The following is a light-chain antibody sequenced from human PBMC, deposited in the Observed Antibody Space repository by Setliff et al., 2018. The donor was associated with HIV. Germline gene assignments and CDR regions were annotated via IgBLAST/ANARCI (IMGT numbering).Light chain of an antibody. CDR1: SSDVGGYNY. V-gene: IGLV2-14*03. CDR2: AVS. J-gene: IGLJ1*01. Sequence: QSALTQPASVSGSPGQSITISCTGSSSDVGGYNYVSWYQQHPGKAPKLMIYAVSNRPSGVSNRFSGSKSGNTASLTISGLQAEDEADYYCSSYTSSTPLYVFGTGTKGTV. CDR3: SSYTSSTPLYV.